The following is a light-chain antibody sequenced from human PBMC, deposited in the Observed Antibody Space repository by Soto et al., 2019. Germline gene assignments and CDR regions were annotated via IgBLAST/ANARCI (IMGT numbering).Light chain of an antibody. V-gene: IGLV6-57*04. CDR3: QSHDSNNNWV. Sequence: NFMLTQQHSVSESPGKTVTISCTRSSGDINSNYVKWYQQRPGSAPTIVIYEDNQRPSGVLDRFSGSLDSSSKSASLIISGLQIEDEADYYCQSHDSNNNWVFGGGTKLTVL. CDR1: SGDINSNY. CDR2: EDN. J-gene: IGLJ3*02.